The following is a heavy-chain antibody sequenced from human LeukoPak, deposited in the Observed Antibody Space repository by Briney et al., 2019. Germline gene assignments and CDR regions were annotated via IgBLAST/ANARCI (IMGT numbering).Heavy chain of an antibody. D-gene: IGHD3-10*01. Sequence: GGSLRLSCAASGFTFSSYSMNWVRQAPGKGLEWVSSISRISSYIYYADSVRGRFTISRDNAKNSLYLQMNSLRAEDTAVYYCARGAMVRGAPLYYYYYGMDVWGKGTTVTVSS. CDR2: ISRISSYI. CDR1: GFTFSSYS. V-gene: IGHV3-21*01. CDR3: ARGAMVRGAPLYYYYYGMDV. J-gene: IGHJ6*04.